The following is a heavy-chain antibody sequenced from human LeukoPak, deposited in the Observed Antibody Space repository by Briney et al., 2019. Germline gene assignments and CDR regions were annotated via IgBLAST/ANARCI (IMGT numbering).Heavy chain of an antibody. J-gene: IGHJ4*02. CDR3: ARLLYAAGSDF. CDR1: GFTFSSCS. D-gene: IGHD6-13*01. Sequence: GGSLRLSCVASGFTFSSCSMNWVRQAPGKGLEWVSSISSSSTFIYYADSVKGRFTISRDNAKNSLYLQMDSLRAEDTAVYYCARLLYAAGSDFWGQGTLVTVSS. CDR2: ISSSSTFI. V-gene: IGHV3-21*04.